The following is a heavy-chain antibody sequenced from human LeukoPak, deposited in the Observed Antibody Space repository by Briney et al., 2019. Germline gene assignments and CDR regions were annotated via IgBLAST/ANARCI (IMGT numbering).Heavy chain of an antibody. J-gene: IGHJ4*02. D-gene: IGHD2-2*01. CDR1: GFTFSSYW. CDR3: ARGSSTSSQD. CDR2: INTDGIST. Sequence: GGSLRLSCAASGFTFSSYWMHWVRQAPGKGLVWVSRINTDGISTNYADSVKGRFTMSRDNAKNTLYLQMNNLTAEDTAVYYCARGSSTSSQDWGQGTLVTVSS. V-gene: IGHV3-74*01.